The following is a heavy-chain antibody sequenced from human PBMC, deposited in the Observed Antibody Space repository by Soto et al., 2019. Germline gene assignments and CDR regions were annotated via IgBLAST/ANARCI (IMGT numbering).Heavy chain of an antibody. CDR3: ARSLACSGHYYNAMEV. CDR1: GYTFTNYA. CDR2: IHAGNGDT. V-gene: IGHV1-3*01. D-gene: IGHD2-15*01. J-gene: IGHJ6*01. Sequence: ASVKVSCKASGYTFTNYAMHWVRQAPGQRLEWMGWIHAGNGDTKYSQKFQGRVTIARDTSATTAYMELSRLRSEDTALYYCARSLACSGHYYNAMEVWGQGTTVNVSS.